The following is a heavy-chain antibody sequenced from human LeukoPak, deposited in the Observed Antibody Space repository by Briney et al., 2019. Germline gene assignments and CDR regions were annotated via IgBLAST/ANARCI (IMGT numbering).Heavy chain of an antibody. Sequence: SGGTLRFSCAAYGFTFSSYGMQWVRQAPGEGLEWVAVIWYDGSNNYYADSVKGRFTISRDNSKDTLYLRMNSLRAEDTAVYYCARKQDYGVYNSVGAFDIWGQGTMVTVSS. CDR1: GFTFSSYG. V-gene: IGHV3-33*01. CDR3: ARKQDYGVYNSVGAFDI. J-gene: IGHJ3*02. CDR2: IWYDGSNN. D-gene: IGHD4-17*01.